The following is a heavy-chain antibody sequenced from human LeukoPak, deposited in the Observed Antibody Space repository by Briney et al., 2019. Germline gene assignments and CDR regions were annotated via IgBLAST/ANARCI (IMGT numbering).Heavy chain of an antibody. Sequence: KESGPTLVKPTQTLTLTCTFSGFSLSTSGVSVGWIRQPPGKALEWLALIYWDNDKRYSPSLKSRLTITKDTSKNQVVLTMTNMDPVDTATYYCARNLPYYSSTHYYFPFDYWGPGTLVTVSS. V-gene: IGHV2-5*02. D-gene: IGHD3-22*01. CDR1: GFSLSTSGVS. CDR3: ARNLPYYSSTHYYFPFDY. J-gene: IGHJ4*02. CDR2: IYWDNDK.